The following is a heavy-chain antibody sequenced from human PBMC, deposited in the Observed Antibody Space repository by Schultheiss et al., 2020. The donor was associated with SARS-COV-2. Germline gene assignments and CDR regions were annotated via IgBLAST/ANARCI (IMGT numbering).Heavy chain of an antibody. CDR3: TRLGILTGGDY. Sequence: GGSLRLSCAASGFTFSSYWMHWVRQAPGKGLVWVSAISGSGGSSYYADSVKGRFTISRDNSKNTLYLQMNSLKTEDTAVYYCTRLGILTGGDYWGQGTLVTVAS. CDR2: ISGSGGSS. CDR1: GFTFSSYW. D-gene: IGHD3-9*01. J-gene: IGHJ4*02. V-gene: IGHV3-23*01.